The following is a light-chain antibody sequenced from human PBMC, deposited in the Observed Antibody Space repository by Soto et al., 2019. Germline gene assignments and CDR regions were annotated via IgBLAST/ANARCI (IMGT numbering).Light chain of an antibody. CDR2: RNN. CDR3: AAWDDSLSGVV. J-gene: IGLJ2*01. CDR1: SSNIGSNY. V-gene: IGLV1-47*01. Sequence: QSVLPQPPSASGTPGQRVTISCSGSSSNIGSNYVYWYQQLPGTAPKLLIYRNNQRPSGVPDRFSGSKSGTSASLAISGLRSEDEADYYCAAWDDSLSGVVFGGGTQVTVL.